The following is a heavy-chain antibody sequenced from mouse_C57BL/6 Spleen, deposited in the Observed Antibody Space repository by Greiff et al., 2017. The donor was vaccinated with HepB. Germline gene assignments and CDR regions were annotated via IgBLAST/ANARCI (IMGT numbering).Heavy chain of an antibody. CDR2: ISSGGSYT. J-gene: IGHJ2*01. V-gene: IGHV5-6*01. CDR3: ARHEGLFDY. Sequence: EVHLVESGGDLVKPGGSLKLSCAASGFTFSSYGMSWVRQTPDKRLEWVATISSGGSYTYYPDSVKGRFTISRDNAKNTLYLQMSSLKSEDTAMYYCARHEGLFDYWGQGTTLTVSS. D-gene: IGHD3-3*01. CDR1: GFTFSSYG.